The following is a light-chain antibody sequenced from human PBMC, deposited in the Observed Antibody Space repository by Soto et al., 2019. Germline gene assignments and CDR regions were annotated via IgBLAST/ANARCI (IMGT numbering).Light chain of an antibody. V-gene: IGKV1-27*01. CDR1: QGISSY. J-gene: IGKJ2*01. Sequence: DIQMTQSPSSLSASIGDRVTITCRASQGISSYLAWYQQKPGKVPKLLIYAASTLQSGVPSRFSGSGSGTDFTLTISSLQPEDVATYYCQKFNSVPHTLGQGTKLEIK. CDR2: AAS. CDR3: QKFNSVPHT.